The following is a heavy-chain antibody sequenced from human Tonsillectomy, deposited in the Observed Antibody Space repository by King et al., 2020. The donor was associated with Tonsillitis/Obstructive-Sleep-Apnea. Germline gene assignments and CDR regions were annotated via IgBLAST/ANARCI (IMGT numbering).Heavy chain of an antibody. CDR1: GFTFDDYA. D-gene: IGHD6-6*01. J-gene: IGHJ5*02. CDR2: ISWNSGRI. CDR3: AKDFQGQLVGRTLGS. V-gene: IGHV3-9*01. Sequence: VQLVESGGGLVQPGRSLRLSCAASGFTFDDYAMHWVRQAPGKGLEWVSGISWNSGRIGYADSVKGRFTISRDNAKNSLYLQMNSLRTEDTALYYCAKDFQGQLVGRTLGSWGQGTLVTVSS.